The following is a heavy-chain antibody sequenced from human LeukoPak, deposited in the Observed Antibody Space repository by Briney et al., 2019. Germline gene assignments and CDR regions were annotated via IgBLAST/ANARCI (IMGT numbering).Heavy chain of an antibody. J-gene: IGHJ4*02. CDR2: IDPSSTYI. D-gene: IGHD2-2*01. V-gene: IGHV3-21*01. CDR3: ARAPTVLVGYCSSSSCQADY. Sequence: GGSLRLSCAASGFTFSSHWMSWVRQAPGKGLEWVSAIDPSSTYIYYADSVKGRFTISRDNAENSLYLQMNSLRVEDTAVYYCARAPTVLVGYCSSSSCQADYWGQGTLVTVSS. CDR1: GFTFSSHW.